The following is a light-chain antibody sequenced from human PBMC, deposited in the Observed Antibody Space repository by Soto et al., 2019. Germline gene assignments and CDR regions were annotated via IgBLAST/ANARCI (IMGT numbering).Light chain of an antibody. CDR1: SSKSGSNY. CDR3: AAWDDSLSGVV. V-gene: IGLV1-47*01. Sequence: QSVLTQPPSASGTPGQRVTISCSGSSSKSGSNYVYWYQQLPGTAPKLLIYRNNPRPSGVPDRFSGYKSGTSASLAISGFRSEDEADYYCAAWDDSLSGVVFGGGTKVTVL. CDR2: RNN. J-gene: IGLJ2*01.